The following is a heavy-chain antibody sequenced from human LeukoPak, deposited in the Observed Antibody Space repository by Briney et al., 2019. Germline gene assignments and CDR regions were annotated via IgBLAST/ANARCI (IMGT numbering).Heavy chain of an antibody. CDR1: GFTFSSYW. J-gene: IGHJ3*02. CDR2: IKQDGSEK. Sequence: PGGSLRLSCAASGFTFSSYWMSWVRQAPGKGLEWVANIKQDGSEKYYVDSVKGRFTISRGNAKNSLYLQMNSLRAEDTAVYYCAREGIAAADAFDIWGQGTMVTVSS. CDR3: AREGIAAADAFDI. V-gene: IGHV3-7*01. D-gene: IGHD6-13*01.